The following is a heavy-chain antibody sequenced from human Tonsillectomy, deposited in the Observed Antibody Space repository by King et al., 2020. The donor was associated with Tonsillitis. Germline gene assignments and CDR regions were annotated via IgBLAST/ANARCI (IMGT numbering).Heavy chain of an antibody. CDR2: IDYSVST. CDR3: ARLGGVRDSDYGGGFNY. J-gene: IGHJ4*02. Sequence: LQLQESGPGLVKSSETLSLTCTVSGGTISDSHYYWGLIRQPPGKGLEWIWNIDYSVSTYYKPSLNSRLTITVDTSKNQFSLNLSFVTAADTAVYYCARLGGVRDSDYGGGFNYWGQGTLVTVSS. D-gene: IGHD4-17*01. V-gene: IGHV4-39*01. CDR1: GGTISDSHYY.